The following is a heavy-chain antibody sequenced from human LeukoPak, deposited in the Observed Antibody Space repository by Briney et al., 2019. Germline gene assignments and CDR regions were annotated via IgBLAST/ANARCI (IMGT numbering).Heavy chain of an antibody. D-gene: IGHD3-10*01. CDR3: AREGQSGGYYYYGMDV. CDR2: INPSGGST. J-gene: IGHJ6*02. CDR1: GYTFTSYY. V-gene: IGHV1-46*01. Sequence: ASVKVSCKASGYTFTSYYMHWVRQAPGQGLEWMGIINPSGGSTSYAQKFQGRVTMTRDTSTGTVYMELSSLRSEDTAVYYCAREGQSGGYYYYGMDVWGQGTTVTVSS.